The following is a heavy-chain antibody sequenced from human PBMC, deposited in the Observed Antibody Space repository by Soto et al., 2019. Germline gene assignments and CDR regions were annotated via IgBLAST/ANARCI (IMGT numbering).Heavy chain of an antibody. J-gene: IGHJ6*02. CDR2: INPNNGAT. CDR1: GYTFTGYY. V-gene: IGHV1-2*04. Sequence: QVQLVQSGAQVKKPVASVKVSCKASGYTFTGYYMHWVRQAPGQGLEWMGWINPNNGATNYAQKFQGWLTLTRATSISTAYMDLSRLRSDDSTVYSCATTCGFGGITKWCMDDWGQGTTVTVSS. D-gene: IGHD1-20*01. CDR3: ATTCGFGGITKWCMDD.